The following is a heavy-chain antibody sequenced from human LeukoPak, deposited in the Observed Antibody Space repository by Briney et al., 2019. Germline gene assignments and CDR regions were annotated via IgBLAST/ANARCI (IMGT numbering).Heavy chain of an antibody. Sequence: ASVKVSCKASGYTFTSYDINWVRHATGQGLEWMGWMNPNSGNTGYAQKFQGRVTMTRNTSISTAYMELSSLRSEDTAVYYCARGNDYGDHEGSVDYWGQGTLVTVSS. J-gene: IGHJ4*02. CDR2: MNPNSGNT. CDR3: ARGNDYGDHEGSVDY. CDR1: GYTFTSYD. V-gene: IGHV1-8*01. D-gene: IGHD4-17*01.